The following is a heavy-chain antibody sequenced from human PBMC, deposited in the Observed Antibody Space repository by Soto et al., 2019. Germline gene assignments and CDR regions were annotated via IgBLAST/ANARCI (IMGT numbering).Heavy chain of an antibody. Sequence: AGGSLRLSCAASGFTVSNNHMTWVRQAAGKGLELVSFVHGGGSTSYADSVKGRFTISRDNSKNTLYLQMDSLRAEDTAIYYCAGRLTTAASLDYWGRGTLVTVSS. CDR1: GFTVSNNH. J-gene: IGHJ4*02. CDR2: VHGGGST. V-gene: IGHV3-53*01. CDR3: AGRLTTAASLDY. D-gene: IGHD3-16*01.